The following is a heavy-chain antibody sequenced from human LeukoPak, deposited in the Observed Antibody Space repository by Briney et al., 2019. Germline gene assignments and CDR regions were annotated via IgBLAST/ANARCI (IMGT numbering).Heavy chain of an antibody. J-gene: IGHJ3*02. CDR3: YSRSWYRGSDAFDI. V-gene: IGHV1-8*02. D-gene: IGHD6-13*01. CDR1: GYTFAAYY. Sequence: GASVKVSCKASGYTFAAYYMYWVRQAPGQGLEWMGWMNPNSGNTGYAQKFQGRVTMTRNTSISTAYMELSSLRSEDTAVYYCYSRSWYRGSDAFDIWGQGTMVTVSS. CDR2: MNPNSGNT.